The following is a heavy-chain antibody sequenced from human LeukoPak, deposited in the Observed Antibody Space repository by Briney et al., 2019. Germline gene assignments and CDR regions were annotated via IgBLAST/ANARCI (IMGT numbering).Heavy chain of an antibody. J-gene: IGHJ3*02. CDR2: ISSSSSYI. CDR1: GFTFRSYS. Sequence: GGSLRLSCAASGFTFRSYSMHWVRQAPGKGLEWVSSISSSSSYIYYADSVKGRFTISRDNAKNSLYLQMNSLRAEDTAVYYCARESVGAFDIWGQGTMVTVSS. V-gene: IGHV3-21*01. CDR3: ARESVGAFDI.